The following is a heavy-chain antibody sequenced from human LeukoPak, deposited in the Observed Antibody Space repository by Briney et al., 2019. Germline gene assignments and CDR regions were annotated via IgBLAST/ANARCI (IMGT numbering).Heavy chain of an antibody. CDR3: TSAGIAAEKGKTYYFDY. V-gene: IGHV3-73*01. Sequence: GGSLRLSCAASGFTFSGSAMHWVRQASGKGLEWVGRIRSKANSYATAYAASVKGRFTISRDDSKNTAYLQMNSLKTEDTAVYYCTSAGIAAEKGKTYYFDYWGQGTLVTVSS. D-gene: IGHD6-13*01. CDR2: IRSKANSYAT. CDR1: GFTFSGSA. J-gene: IGHJ4*02.